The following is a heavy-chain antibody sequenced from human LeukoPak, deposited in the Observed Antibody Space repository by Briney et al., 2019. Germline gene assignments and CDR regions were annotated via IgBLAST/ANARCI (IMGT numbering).Heavy chain of an antibody. CDR2: IDSSDSYT. J-gene: IGHJ6*02. D-gene: IGHD2-15*01. Sequence: GESLKISCKGPGYSFSSYWISWVRQMPGKGLEWMGRIDSSDSYTSYSPSFQGHVTISADKSISTAYLQWNSLKASDTAIYYCARVVVLVVEATDYYYGMDVWGQGTTVTVSS. CDR1: GYSFSSYW. CDR3: ARVVVLVVEATDYYYGMDV. V-gene: IGHV5-10-1*01.